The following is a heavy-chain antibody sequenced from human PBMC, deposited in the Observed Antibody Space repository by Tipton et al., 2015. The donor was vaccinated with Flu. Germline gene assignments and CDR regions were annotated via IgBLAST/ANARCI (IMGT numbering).Heavy chain of an antibody. CDR2: MYHTGSA. Sequence: TLSLTCTVSGYSIISSSYSWGWIRQPPGKGLEWIGNMYHTGSAYYNPSLKSRVTISLDTSRNQLSLKLASVTAADTAVYYCPRRDYSNYVSDPKSWFDPWGQGTLVTISS. J-gene: IGHJ5*02. D-gene: IGHD4-11*01. CDR3: PRRDYSNYVSDPKSWFDP. CDR1: GYSIISSSYS. V-gene: IGHV4-39*01.